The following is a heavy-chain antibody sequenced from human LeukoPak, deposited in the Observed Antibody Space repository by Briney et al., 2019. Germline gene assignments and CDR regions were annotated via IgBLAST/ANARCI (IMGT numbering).Heavy chain of an antibody. Sequence: ASVKVSCKASGYTFTSYGISWVRQAPGQGLEWMGWISAYNGNTNYAQKLQGRVTMTTDTSTSTAYMELRSLRSDDTAVYYCARALSNIVVVPAAIYYYYYYMDVWGKGTTVTVSS. CDR3: ARALSNIVVVPAAIYYYYYYMDV. CDR1: GYTFTSYG. V-gene: IGHV1-18*01. D-gene: IGHD2-2*01. J-gene: IGHJ6*03. CDR2: ISAYNGNT.